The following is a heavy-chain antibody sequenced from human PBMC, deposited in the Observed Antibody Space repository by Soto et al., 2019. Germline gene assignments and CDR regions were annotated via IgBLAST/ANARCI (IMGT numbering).Heavy chain of an antibody. CDR2: IRSKANSYAT. J-gene: IGHJ4*02. CDR3: TRPGYYDSSGYYYGY. Sequence: PGESLKISCAASGFTFSGSAMHWVRQASGKGLEWVGRIRSKANSYATAYAASVKGRFTISRDDSKNTAYLQMNSLKTEDTAVYYCTRPGYYDSSGYYYGYWGQGTLVTSPQ. CDR1: GFTFSGSA. V-gene: IGHV3-73*01. D-gene: IGHD3-22*01.